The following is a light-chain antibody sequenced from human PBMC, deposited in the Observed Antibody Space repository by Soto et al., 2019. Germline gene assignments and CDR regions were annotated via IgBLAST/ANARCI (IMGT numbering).Light chain of an antibody. Sequence: EVVMTQSPATLSVSRGDGAALSCRASQGVGSNVAWYQQKPGQAPRLLVYGASTRATGVPARFSGSGSGTEFTLTISSLGSEDFAVYYCQQYNKWPLTFGQGTKVEIK. J-gene: IGKJ1*01. V-gene: IGKV3-15*01. CDR1: QGVGSN. CDR2: GAS. CDR3: QQYNKWPLT.